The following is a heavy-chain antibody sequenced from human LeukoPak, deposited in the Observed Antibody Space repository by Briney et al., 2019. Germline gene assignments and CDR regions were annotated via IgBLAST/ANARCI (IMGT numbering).Heavy chain of an antibody. D-gene: IGHD2-15*01. CDR3: ARRTWYEDAFDI. Sequence: SETLSLTCTVSGGSISSSSYYWGWIRQPPGKGLEWIGSIYYSGSTNYNPSLKSRVTISVDTSKNQFSLKLSSVTAADTAVYYCARRTWYEDAFDIWGQGTMVTVSS. J-gene: IGHJ3*02. CDR2: IYYSGST. V-gene: IGHV4-39*07. CDR1: GGSISSSSYY.